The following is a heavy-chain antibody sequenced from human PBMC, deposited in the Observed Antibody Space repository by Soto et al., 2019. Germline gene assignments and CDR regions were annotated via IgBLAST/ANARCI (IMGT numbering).Heavy chain of an antibody. CDR2: ISAYNGNT. V-gene: IGHV1-18*04. CDR1: GYTFTSYG. Sequence: QVQLVQSGAEVKKPGASVKVSCKASGYTFTSYGISWVRQAPGQGLEWMGWISAYNGNTNYAQKLQGRVTMTTDTSTSTAYMELRSLRCDDTAVYYCARRDCSSTSCYRSHAFDIWGQGTMVTVSS. CDR3: ARRDCSSTSCYRSHAFDI. J-gene: IGHJ3*02. D-gene: IGHD2-2*02.